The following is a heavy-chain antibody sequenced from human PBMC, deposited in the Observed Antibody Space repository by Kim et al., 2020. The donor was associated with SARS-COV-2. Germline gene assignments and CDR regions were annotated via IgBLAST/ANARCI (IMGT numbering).Heavy chain of an antibody. Sequence: GGSLRLSCAASGFTFSSYGMHWVRQAPGKGLEWVAVIWYDGSNKYYADSVKGRFTISRDNSKNTLYLQMNSLRAEDTAVYYCARDVGATGDYYYYYGMDVGGQGTTVTVS. J-gene: IGHJ6*02. CDR3: ARDVGATGDYYYYYGMDV. V-gene: IGHV3-33*01. CDR1: GFTFSSYG. D-gene: IGHD1-26*01. CDR2: IWYDGSNK.